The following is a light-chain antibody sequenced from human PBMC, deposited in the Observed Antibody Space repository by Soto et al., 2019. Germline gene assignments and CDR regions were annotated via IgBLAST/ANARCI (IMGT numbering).Light chain of an antibody. CDR1: SGSVSTNYY. V-gene: IGLV8-61*01. J-gene: IGLJ2*01. Sequence: QAVVTQEPSFSVSPGGTVTLTCGLSSGSVSTNYYPSWYQQTPGQAPRTLIYATNTRSSGVPDRFSGSILGNKAALTITGAQADDESDYYCVFYMGSGLLVFGGGTQLTV. CDR3: VFYMGSGLLV. CDR2: ATN.